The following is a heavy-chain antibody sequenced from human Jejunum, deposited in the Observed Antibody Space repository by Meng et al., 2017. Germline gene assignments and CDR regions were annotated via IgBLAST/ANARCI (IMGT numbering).Heavy chain of an antibody. J-gene: IGHJ5*02. CDR2: IKQDGSVI. D-gene: IGHD1-1*01. CDR1: GFTFNTYW. CDR3: ARALPTTPNCFDP. Sequence: GGSLRLSCVASGFTFNTYWMNWVRQAPGKGPEGVANIKQDGSVIYSAHSVKGRFTISRDNAKNSLYLQMNSLRVEDTAVYYCARALPTTPNCFDPWGQGTLVTVSS. V-gene: IGHV3-7*01.